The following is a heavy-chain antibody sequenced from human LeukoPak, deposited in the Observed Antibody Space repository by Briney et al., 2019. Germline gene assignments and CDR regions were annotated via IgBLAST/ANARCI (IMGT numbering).Heavy chain of an antibody. V-gene: IGHV1-8*01. CDR3: ARGLRYFDWLSP. CDR1: GYTFTSYD. Sequence: ASVKVSCKASGYTFTSYDINWVQQATGQGLEWMGWTNPNSGNTGYAQKFQGRVTMTRNTSISTAYMELSSLRSEDTAVYYCARGLRYFDWLSPWGQGTLVTVSS. CDR2: TNPNSGNT. J-gene: IGHJ5*02. D-gene: IGHD3-9*01.